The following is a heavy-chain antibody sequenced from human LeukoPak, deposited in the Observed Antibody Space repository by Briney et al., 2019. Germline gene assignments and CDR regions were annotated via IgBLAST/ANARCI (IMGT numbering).Heavy chain of an antibody. CDR1: RFTFRGFV. Sequence: VGSLRHSRVASRFTFRGFVLRWVRPALGRGVAWVSRMSGRGISTYSANSVKGRFTISRDNSRKTLYLQMNTLRAEDTAVYYCAKDREYSYVYDAFDIWGQGTLVTVSS. CDR2: MSGRGIST. CDR3: AKDREYSYVYDAFDI. V-gene: IGHV3-23*01. D-gene: IGHD3-16*01. J-gene: IGHJ3*02.